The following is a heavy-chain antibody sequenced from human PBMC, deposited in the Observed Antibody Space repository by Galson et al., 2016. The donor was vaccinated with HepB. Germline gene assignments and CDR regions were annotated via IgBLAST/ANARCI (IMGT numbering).Heavy chain of an antibody. Sequence: SLRLSCAASGFTFSISAMNWVRQAPGKGLEWVSGLHTSGATYYADYVRVRFTISRDNSKNTLYLQMSSLRAEDTAVYYCAIWEWGLPPCWGQGTLVTVSS. J-gene: IGHJ4*02. CDR1: GFTFSISA. D-gene: IGHD1-26*01. CDR2: LHTSGAT. V-gene: IGHV3-23*01. CDR3: AIWEWGLPPC.